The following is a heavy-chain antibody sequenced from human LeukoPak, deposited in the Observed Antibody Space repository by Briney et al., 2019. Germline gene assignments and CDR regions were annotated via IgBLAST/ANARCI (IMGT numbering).Heavy chain of an antibody. CDR3: AGRNY. V-gene: IGHV4-4*07. D-gene: IGHD1-14*01. Sequence: SSETLSLTCTVSGASISSYYWSWIRQPAGKGLEWIGRVYTSGSFNYNSSLKSRVIMSVDRSKNQFSLKLSSVTAADTAVYYCAGRNYWGQGILVTVSS. CDR1: GASISSYY. J-gene: IGHJ4*02. CDR2: VYTSGSF.